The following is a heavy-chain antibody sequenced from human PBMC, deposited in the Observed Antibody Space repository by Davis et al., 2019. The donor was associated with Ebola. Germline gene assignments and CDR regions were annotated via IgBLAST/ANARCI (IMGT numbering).Heavy chain of an antibody. D-gene: IGHD6-13*01. Sequence: MPSETLSLTCTVSGGSISSSSYYWGWIRQPPGKGLEWIGSIYYSGSTYYNPSLKSRVTISVDTSKNQFSLKLSSVTAADTAVYYCARGTYSSSWSKDYGMDVWGQGTTVTVSS. CDR2: IYYSGST. J-gene: IGHJ6*02. CDR1: GGSISSSSYY. CDR3: ARGTYSSSWSKDYGMDV. V-gene: IGHV4-39*01.